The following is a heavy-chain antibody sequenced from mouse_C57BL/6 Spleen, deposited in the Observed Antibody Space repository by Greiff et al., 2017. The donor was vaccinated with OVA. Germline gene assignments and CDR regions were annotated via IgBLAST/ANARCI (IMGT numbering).Heavy chain of an antibody. V-gene: IGHV1-82*01. Sequence: QVQLQQSGPELVKPGASVKISCKASGYAFSSSWMNWVKQRPGKGLEWIGRIYPGDGDTNYNGKFKGKATLTADKSSSTAYMQLSSLTSEDSEVYFCARSGQLRLLAYWGQGTLVTVSA. J-gene: IGHJ3*01. CDR3: ARSGQLRLLAY. D-gene: IGHD3-2*02. CDR2: IYPGDGDT. CDR1: GYAFSSSW.